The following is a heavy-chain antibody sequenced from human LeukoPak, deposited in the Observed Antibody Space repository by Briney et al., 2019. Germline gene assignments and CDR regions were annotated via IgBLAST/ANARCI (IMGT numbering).Heavy chain of an antibody. D-gene: IGHD1-1*01. CDR1: GFTFDDYG. J-gene: IGHJ3*02. Sequence: GGSLRLSCAASGFTFDDYGMSWVRQAPGKGLEWVSVIYSGGSTYYADSVKGRFTISRDNSKNTLYLQMNSLRAEDTAVYYCARDEPLQPRGAFDIWGQGTMVTVSS. V-gene: IGHV3-53*01. CDR3: ARDEPLQPRGAFDI. CDR2: IYSGGST.